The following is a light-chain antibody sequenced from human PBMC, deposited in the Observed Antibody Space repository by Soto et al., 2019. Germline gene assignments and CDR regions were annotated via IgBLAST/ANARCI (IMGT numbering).Light chain of an antibody. CDR2: DVS. CDR1: SSDVGGYNY. J-gene: IGLJ1*01. CDR3: SSYTSSSTLV. Sequence: QSVLTQPASVSGSPGQSITISCTGTSSDVGGYNYVSWYQQHPGKAPKLMIYDVSNRPSGVSNRFSGSKSDNTASLTISGLQAEDEADYYCSSYTSSSTLVFATGTKVTVL. V-gene: IGLV2-14*03.